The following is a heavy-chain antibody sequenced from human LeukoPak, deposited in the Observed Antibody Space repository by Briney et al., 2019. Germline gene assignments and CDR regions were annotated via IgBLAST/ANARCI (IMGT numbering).Heavy chain of an antibody. V-gene: IGHV3-21*04. CDR1: GFTFSSYS. CDR2: ISSSSGYI. Sequence: EGSLRLSCAASGFTFSSYSMNWVRQAPGKGLEWVSSISSSSGYIYYADSVKGRFTISRDNAKNSLYLQMNSLRAEDTALYYCARVSSSWYFWYFDLWGRGTLVTVSS. CDR3: ARVSSSWYFWYFDL. D-gene: IGHD6-13*01. J-gene: IGHJ2*01.